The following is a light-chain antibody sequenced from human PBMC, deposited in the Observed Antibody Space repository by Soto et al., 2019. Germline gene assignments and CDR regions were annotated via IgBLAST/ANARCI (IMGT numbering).Light chain of an antibody. CDR3: QHYRGLPLT. J-gene: IGKJ4*02. V-gene: IGKV3-15*01. CDR2: AAS. CDR1: QSISNT. Sequence: EIVMTQSPSFLSASPGDRVTISCRASQSISNTLAWYQQKPGQAPNLLIYAASTRPTGVPARFSGSGSGTEFTLTISSLQSEDFAIYYCQHYRGLPLTFGEGTKVEIK.